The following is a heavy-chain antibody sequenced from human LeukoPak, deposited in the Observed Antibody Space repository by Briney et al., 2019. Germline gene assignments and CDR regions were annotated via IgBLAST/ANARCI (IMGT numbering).Heavy chain of an antibody. D-gene: IGHD1-26*01. CDR3: AKDFYSGSSP. Sequence: GSLRLSCAASGFTFTGYPMHWVRQPPGKGLEWVAFIRYDGSNEYYADSVKGRFTISRDNSKNTLFLQMNSLRTEDTAVYYCAKDFYSGSSPWGQGTLVTVSS. J-gene: IGHJ5*02. CDR2: IRYDGSNE. V-gene: IGHV3-30*02. CDR1: GFTFTGYP.